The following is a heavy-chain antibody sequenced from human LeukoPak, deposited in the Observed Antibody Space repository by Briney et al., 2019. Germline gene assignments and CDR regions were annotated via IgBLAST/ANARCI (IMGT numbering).Heavy chain of an antibody. V-gene: IGHV1-18*01. CDR2: ISAYNGNT. Sequence: ASVKVSCKASGYTFTSYGISWVRQAPGQGLEWMGWISAYNGNTNYAQKLQGRVTMTTDTSTSTAYMELRSLRSADTAVYYCARDGSRDGSLNYFDYWGQGALVTVSS. D-gene: IGHD5-24*01. J-gene: IGHJ4*02. CDR3: ARDGSRDGSLNYFDY. CDR1: GYTFTSYG.